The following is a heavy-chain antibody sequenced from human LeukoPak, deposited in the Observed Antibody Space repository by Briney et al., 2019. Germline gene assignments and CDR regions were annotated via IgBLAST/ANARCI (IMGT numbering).Heavy chain of an antibody. CDR3: ARFLTDDYFDY. J-gene: IGHJ4*02. CDR1: GFSLSNARMG. V-gene: IGHV2-26*01. CDR2: IFSNDEK. Sequence: SGPVLVKSTETLTLTCTVSGFSLSNARMGVSWIRQPPGKALEWLAHIFSNDEKSYSTSLKSRLTISKDTSKSQVVLTMTNMDPVDTATYYCARFLTDDYFDYWGQGTLVTVSS. D-gene: IGHD3-16*01.